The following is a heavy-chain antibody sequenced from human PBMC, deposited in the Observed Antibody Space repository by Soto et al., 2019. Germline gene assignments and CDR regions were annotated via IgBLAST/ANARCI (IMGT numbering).Heavy chain of an antibody. V-gene: IGHV4-30-4*01. CDR3: ASSYGSGSYVIDY. D-gene: IGHD3-10*01. J-gene: IGHJ4*02. CDR1: GGSISSGDYY. CDR2: IYYSGST. Sequence: SETLSLTCTVSGGSISSGDYYWSWIRQPPGKGLEWIGYIYYSGSTYYNPSLKSRVTISVDTSKNQFSLKLSSVTAADTAVYYCASSYGSGSYVIDYWGQGTLVTSPQ.